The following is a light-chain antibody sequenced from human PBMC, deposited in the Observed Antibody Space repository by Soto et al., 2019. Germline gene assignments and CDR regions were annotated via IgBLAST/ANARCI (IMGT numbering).Light chain of an antibody. CDR2: GAS. J-gene: IGKJ4*01. V-gene: IGKV3-20*01. Sequence: EVVLTQSPGTLSLSPGEGATLSCRASQSVSSSYLAWYQQKAGQAPRLLIFGASSRASGIPDRFSGSGSGTDFTLNISRLEPEDFAMYYCQQYGSSPLTFGGGTKVEIK. CDR3: QQYGSSPLT. CDR1: QSVSSSY.